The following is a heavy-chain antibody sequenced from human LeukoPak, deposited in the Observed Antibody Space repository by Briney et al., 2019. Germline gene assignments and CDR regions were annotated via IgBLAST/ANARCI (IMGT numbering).Heavy chain of an antibody. CDR2: IKQDGSEK. J-gene: IGHJ4*02. D-gene: IGHD6-19*01. Sequence: GGSLRLSCAASAFIFSSYWMSWVRQAPGKGLEWVANIKQDGSEKYYVDSVKGRFTISRDNAKNSLYLQMISLGAEDTGVYYCARIAVAGYDYWGQGTLVTVSS. CDR3: ARIAVAGYDY. V-gene: IGHV3-7*01. CDR1: AFIFSSYW.